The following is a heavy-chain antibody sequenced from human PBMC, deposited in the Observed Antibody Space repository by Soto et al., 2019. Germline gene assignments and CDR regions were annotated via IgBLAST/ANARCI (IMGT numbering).Heavy chain of an antibody. CDR1: GFTFSSYG. J-gene: IGHJ6*02. CDR2: ISYDGSNK. CDR3: AKDLGITIFGVVINYGMDV. Sequence: LRLSCAASGFTFSSYGMHWVRQAPGKGLEWVAVISYDGSNKYYADSVKGRFTISRDNSKNTLYLQMNSLRAEDTAVYYCAKDLGITIFGVVINYGMDVWGQGTTVTVSS. D-gene: IGHD3-3*01. V-gene: IGHV3-30*18.